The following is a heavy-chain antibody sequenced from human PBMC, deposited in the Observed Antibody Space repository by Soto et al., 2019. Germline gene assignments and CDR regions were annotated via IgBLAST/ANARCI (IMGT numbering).Heavy chain of an antibody. D-gene: IGHD3-22*01. V-gene: IGHV4-30-4*01. Sequence: KASETLSLTCTVSGGSISSGDHYWSWVRQPPGKGLEWIAYIYYSGTTYYNPSLKSRVTMSVDTSKNQFSLNLSSVTAADTAVYYCATYYDSSGPTFDYWGQGTLVTVSS. J-gene: IGHJ4*02. CDR2: IYYSGTT. CDR1: GGSISSGDHY. CDR3: ATYYDSSGPTFDY.